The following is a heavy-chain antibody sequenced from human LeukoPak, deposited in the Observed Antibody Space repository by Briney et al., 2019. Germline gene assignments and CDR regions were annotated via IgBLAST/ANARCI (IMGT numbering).Heavy chain of an antibody. V-gene: IGHV3-11*01. CDR3: ARVACEVAKSYHYYMDV. CDR1: GFTFSDYY. Sequence: PGGSLRLSCAASGFTFSDYYMSWIRQAPGKGLEWVSYISSSGSTIYYADSVKGRFTISRDNAKNSLYLQMNSLRAEDTAVYYCARVACEVAKSYHYYMDVWGKGTTVTVSS. CDR2: ISSSGSTI. J-gene: IGHJ6*03.